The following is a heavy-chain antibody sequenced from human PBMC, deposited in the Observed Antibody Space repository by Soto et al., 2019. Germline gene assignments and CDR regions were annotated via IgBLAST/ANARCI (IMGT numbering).Heavy chain of an antibody. CDR1: GYTFTSYG. V-gene: IGHV1-18*04. Sequence: QVQLVQSGGEVTKPGASVKVSCKSSGYTFTSYGVSWERQAPGQGLEWLGWISVYTGNTKQAQKFQDRVTLTTEASTITAYLELRNLRSDDTAVYYCARDRCTTDKCYTHHFDVWGQGTTVTVSS. CDR3: ARDRCTTDKCYTHHFDV. CDR2: ISVYTGNT. J-gene: IGHJ6*02. D-gene: IGHD2-8*01.